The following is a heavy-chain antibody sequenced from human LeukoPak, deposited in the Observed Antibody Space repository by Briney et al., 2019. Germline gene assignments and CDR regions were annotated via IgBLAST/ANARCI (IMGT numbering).Heavy chain of an antibody. V-gene: IGHV3-23*01. CDR3: AKGATPARSSYYYDSSGYYPFDY. Sequence: GGSLRLSCAASGFPFGSEPLSWVRQSPAGGREWVASISPVGGTTFYADYVKGRFTISRDNSKNTLYLQMNSLRAEDTAVYYCAKGATPARSSYYYDSSGYYPFDYWGQGTLVTVSS. CDR2: ISPVGGTT. CDR1: GFPFGSEP. J-gene: IGHJ4*02. D-gene: IGHD3-22*01.